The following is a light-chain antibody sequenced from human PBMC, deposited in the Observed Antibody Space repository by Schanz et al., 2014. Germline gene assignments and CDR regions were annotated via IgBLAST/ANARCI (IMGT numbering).Light chain of an antibody. J-gene: IGKJ4*01. V-gene: IGKV1-13*02. Sequence: AVQLTQSPSSLSASVGDRVTITCRTSQGINKALAWFQQKVGKPPNLLIYDASTLQSGVPSRFSGSGSGTDFTLTISSLQPADFATYYCQQFSTFPLTFGGGTKVEI. CDR1: QGINKA. CDR3: QQFSTFPLT. CDR2: DAS.